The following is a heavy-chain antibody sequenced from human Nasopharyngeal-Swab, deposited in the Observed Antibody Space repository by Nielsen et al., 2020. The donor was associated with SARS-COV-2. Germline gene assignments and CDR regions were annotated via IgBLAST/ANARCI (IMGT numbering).Heavy chain of an antibody. CDR2: ISSSSSYI. V-gene: IGHV3-21*01. CDR3: ASGGGIGCSGGSCYSSLWYYYYMDV. Sequence: WIRQPPGKGLEWVSSISSSSSYIYYADSVKGRFTISRDNAKNSLYLRMNSLRAEDTAVYYCASGGGIGCSGGSCYSSLWYYYYMDVWGKGTTVTVSS. J-gene: IGHJ6*03. D-gene: IGHD2-15*01.